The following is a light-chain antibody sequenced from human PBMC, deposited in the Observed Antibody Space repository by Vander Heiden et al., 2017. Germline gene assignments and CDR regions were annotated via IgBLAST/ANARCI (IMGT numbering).Light chain of an antibody. CDR3: CSYAGSYTFL. CDR1: SSDIGNFDY. Sequence: QSALTQHRPVSGSPGQSVTISCTGTSSDIGNFDYVSWYQHHPGKAPKFMIYDVTKRPSGVPDRFSGSKSGNTASLTISGLQAEDEADYYCCSYAGSYTFLFGGGTKLTVL. CDR2: DVT. J-gene: IGLJ2*01. V-gene: IGLV2-11*01.